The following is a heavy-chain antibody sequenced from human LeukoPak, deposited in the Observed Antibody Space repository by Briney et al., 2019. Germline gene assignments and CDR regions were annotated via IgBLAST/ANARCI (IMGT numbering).Heavy chain of an antibody. D-gene: IGHD3-22*01. CDR1: GYTFTNYY. V-gene: IGHV1-46*01. CDR3: ARDRVKYYYDSSGYLDY. CDR2: INPSGGST. Sequence: ASVKVSCKASGYTFTNYYMHWVRQAPGQGLEWMGIINPSGGSTSYAQKFQGRVTMTRDTSTSTVYMELSSLRSEDTAVYYCARDRVKYYYDSSGYLDYWGQGTLVTVSS. J-gene: IGHJ4*02.